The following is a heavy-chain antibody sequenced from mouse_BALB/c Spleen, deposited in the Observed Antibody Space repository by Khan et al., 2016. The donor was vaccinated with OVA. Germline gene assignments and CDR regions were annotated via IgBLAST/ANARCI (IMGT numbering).Heavy chain of an antibody. CDR1: GFSLSRYN. Sequence: QVHLQQSGPGLVAPSQSLSITCTVSGFSLSRYNVHWVRQPPGKGLEWLGMIWGGGGTDYNSALKSRLSISKDNSKSQVFLKMNSLQTDNTAMYYCAGAYYRYDGYYAMDYWGQGTSVTVSS. CDR3: AGAYYRYDGYYAMDY. D-gene: IGHD2-14*01. V-gene: IGHV2-6-4*01. CDR2: IWGGGGT. J-gene: IGHJ4*01.